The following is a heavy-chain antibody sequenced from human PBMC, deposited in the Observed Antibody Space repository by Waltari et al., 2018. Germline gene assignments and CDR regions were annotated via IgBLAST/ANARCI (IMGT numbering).Heavy chain of an antibody. D-gene: IGHD1-7*01. CDR1: GFALSSSG. CDR3: AKDRNYKWAFDY. J-gene: IGHJ4*02. V-gene: IGHV3-30*18. Sequence: QVQLVESGGGVVQPGRSLRLSCAVSGFALSSSGMHWFRQVPGKGLEWVAVILKEGIKYHAESVKGRFTISRDSSKNTLYLQMNSLRAEDTALYYCAKDRNYKWAFDYWGQGVLVTVSS. CDR2: ILKEGIK.